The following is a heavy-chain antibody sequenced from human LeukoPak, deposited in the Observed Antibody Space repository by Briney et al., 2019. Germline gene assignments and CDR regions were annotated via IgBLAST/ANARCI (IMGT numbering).Heavy chain of an antibody. D-gene: IGHD3-10*01. V-gene: IGHV1-8*01. CDR3: ARGGGTMVRGVIIRGSPTQFDY. Sequence: GASVKVSCKASGYTFTSYDIIWVRQATGQGLEWMGWMNPNSGNTGYAQKFQGRVTMTRNTSISTAYMELSSLRSEDTAVYYCARGGGTMVRGVIIRGSPTQFDYWGQGTLVTVSS. J-gene: IGHJ4*02. CDR2: MNPNSGNT. CDR1: GYTFTSYD.